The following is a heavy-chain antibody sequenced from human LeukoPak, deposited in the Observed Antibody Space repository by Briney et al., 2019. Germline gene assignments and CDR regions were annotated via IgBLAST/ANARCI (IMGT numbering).Heavy chain of an antibody. CDR2: ISAYNGNT. CDR3: ARGPTRDLWFGGHYFDY. J-gene: IGHJ4*02. V-gene: IGHV1-18*01. Sequence: ASVKVSCKASGYTFTSYGISWVRQAPGQGLEWMGWISAYNGNTNYAQKLQGRVTMTTDTSTSTAYMELRSLRSDDTAVYYCARGPTRDLWFGGHYFDYWGQGTLVTVSS. CDR1: GYTFTSYG. D-gene: IGHD3-10*01.